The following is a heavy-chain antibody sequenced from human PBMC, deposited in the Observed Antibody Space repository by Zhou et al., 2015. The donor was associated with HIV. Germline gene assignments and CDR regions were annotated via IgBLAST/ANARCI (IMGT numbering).Heavy chain of an antibody. CDR3: ARALTIFGVVVSGWYFDL. V-gene: IGHV3-11*04. Sequence: QLQLVESGGVLVKPGGSLRLSCAASGFIFGDYYMTWIRQTPGKGLEWISYISSSGTTMFYADSVRGRFTISRDNGKNSLHLHMNSLRVEDSGLYYCARALTIFGVVVSGWYFDLWGRGTLVTVSS. J-gene: IGHJ2*01. D-gene: IGHD3-3*01. CDR2: ISSSGTTM. CDR1: GFIFGDYY.